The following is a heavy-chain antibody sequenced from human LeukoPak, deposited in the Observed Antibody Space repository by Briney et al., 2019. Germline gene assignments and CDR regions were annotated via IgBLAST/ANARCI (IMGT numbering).Heavy chain of an antibody. Sequence: GESLKISCTGSGYSFTSYWIGWVRQMPGKGLEWMGIIYPGDSDTRYSPSFQGQVTISADKSISTAYLQWSSLKASDTAMYYCARLPPPRRGYSYGLDYWGQGTLVTVSS. J-gene: IGHJ4*02. CDR1: GYSFTSYW. D-gene: IGHD5-18*01. CDR2: IYPGDSDT. CDR3: ARLPPPRRGYSYGLDY. V-gene: IGHV5-51*01.